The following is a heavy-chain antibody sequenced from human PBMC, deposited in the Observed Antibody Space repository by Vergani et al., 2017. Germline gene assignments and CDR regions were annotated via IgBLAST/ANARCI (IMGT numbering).Heavy chain of an antibody. CDR1: GGTFSSYT. Sequence: QVQLVQSGAEVKKPGSSVKVSCKASGGTFSSYTISWVRQAPGQGLEWMGRIIPILGIANYAQKFQGRVTITADKSTSTAYMELSSLRSEDTAVYYCAGTSRITMVRGVITDRRNYYYYGMDVWGQGTTVTVSS. D-gene: IGHD3-10*01. J-gene: IGHJ6*02. V-gene: IGHV1-69*02. CDR3: AGTSRITMVRGVITDRRNYYYYGMDV. CDR2: IIPILGIA.